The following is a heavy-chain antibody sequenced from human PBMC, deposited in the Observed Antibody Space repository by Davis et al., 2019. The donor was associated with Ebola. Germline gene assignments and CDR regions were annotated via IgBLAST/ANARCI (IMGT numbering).Heavy chain of an antibody. V-gene: IGHV3-30-3*01. D-gene: IGHD2-2*01. CDR2: ISYDGSNK. Sequence: GESLKISCAASGFTFSSYAMHWVRQAPGKGLEWVAVISYDGSNKYYADSVKGRFTISRDNSKNTLYLQMNSLRAEDTAVYYCARDGFVVVPAAMKGYGVGYYYYYMDVWGKGTTVTVSS. J-gene: IGHJ6*03. CDR1: GFTFSSYA. CDR3: ARDGFVVVPAAMKGYGVGYYYYYMDV.